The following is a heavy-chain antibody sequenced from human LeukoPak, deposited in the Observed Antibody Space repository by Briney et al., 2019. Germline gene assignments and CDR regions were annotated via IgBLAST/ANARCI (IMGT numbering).Heavy chain of an antibody. CDR1: GYTFTSYG. V-gene: IGHV1-18*01. D-gene: IGHD3-10*01. Sequence: DSVKVSCKASGYTFTSYGISWVRQAPGQGLEWMAWISAYNGNTDYAQSLRGRVTMTTDPSTSTAYMELRSLRSDDTAVYYCARDSVDGSGTYYNDSPDYWGQGTLVTVSS. J-gene: IGHJ4*02. CDR2: ISAYNGNT. CDR3: ARDSVDGSGTYYNDSPDY.